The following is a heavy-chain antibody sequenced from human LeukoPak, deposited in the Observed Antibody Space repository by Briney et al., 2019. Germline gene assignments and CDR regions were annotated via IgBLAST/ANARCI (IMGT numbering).Heavy chain of an antibody. J-gene: IGHJ3*02. CDR1: GYTFTSYD. V-gene: IGHV1-8*01. Sequence: ASVKVSCKASGYTFTSYDINWVRQATGQGLEWMGWMNPNSGNTGYAQKFQGRVTMTRNTSISTAYMELSSLRSEDTAVYYCARGASSHYEEGDAFDIWGQGTMVTVSS. CDR2: MNPNSGNT. D-gene: IGHD3-22*01. CDR3: ARGASSHYEEGDAFDI.